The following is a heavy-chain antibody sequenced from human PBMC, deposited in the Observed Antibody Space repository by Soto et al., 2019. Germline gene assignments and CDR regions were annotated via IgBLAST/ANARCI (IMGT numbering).Heavy chain of an antibody. Sequence: QVQLVEPGGGVVQPGRSLRLSCAASEFTFSNYGMHWGRQAPGKGLEWVAVILNDGSNRYHADSVKDRFTISRDNSKNTLYLQMNSLRAEDTAVYYCARDDEYSGNGMDVWGQGTTVTVS. V-gene: IGHV3-33*01. CDR2: ILNDGSNR. J-gene: IGHJ6*02. D-gene: IGHD3-10*01. CDR3: ARDDEYSGNGMDV. CDR1: EFTFSNYG.